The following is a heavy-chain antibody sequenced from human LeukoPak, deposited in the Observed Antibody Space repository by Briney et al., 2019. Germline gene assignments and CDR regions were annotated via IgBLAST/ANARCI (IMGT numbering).Heavy chain of an antibody. CDR1: GYTFTGYY. J-gene: IGHJ4*02. CDR2: INPNSGGT. V-gene: IGHV1-2*02. Sequence: ASVKVSCKASGYTFTGYYMHWVRQAPGQGLEWMGWINPNSGGTNYALKFQGRVTMTRDTSISTAYMELSRLRSDDTAVYYCAYDFWSGPGGLFDYWGQGTLVTVSS. CDR3: AYDFWSGPGGLFDY. D-gene: IGHD3-3*01.